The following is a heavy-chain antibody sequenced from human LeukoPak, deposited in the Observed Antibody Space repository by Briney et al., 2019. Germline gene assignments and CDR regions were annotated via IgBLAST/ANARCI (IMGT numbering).Heavy chain of an antibody. J-gene: IGHJ6*04. D-gene: IGHD2-2*01. CDR3: AKGLVPAAKMDYYYGMDV. Sequence: GRSLRLSCAASGFTFSSYGMHWVRQAPGKGLEWVAVISYDGSNKYYADSVKGRFTISRDNSKNTLYPQMNSLRAEDTAVYYCAKGLVPAAKMDYYYGMDVWGKGTTVTVSS. CDR2: ISYDGSNK. V-gene: IGHV3-30*18. CDR1: GFTFSSYG.